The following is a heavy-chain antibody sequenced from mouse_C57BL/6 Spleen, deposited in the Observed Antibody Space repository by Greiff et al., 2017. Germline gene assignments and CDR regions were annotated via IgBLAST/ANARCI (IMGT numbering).Heavy chain of an antibody. CDR2: IDPENGDT. CDR3: TTGVYYAMDY. V-gene: IGHV14-4*01. CDR1: GFNIKDDY. Sequence: EVQLQQSGAELVRPGASVKLSCTASGFNIKDDYMHWVKQRPEQGLEWIGWIDPENGDTEYASQFQGKATITADTSSNTAYLQLSSLTSEDTAVYYCTTGVYYAMDYWGQGTSVTVSS. J-gene: IGHJ4*01.